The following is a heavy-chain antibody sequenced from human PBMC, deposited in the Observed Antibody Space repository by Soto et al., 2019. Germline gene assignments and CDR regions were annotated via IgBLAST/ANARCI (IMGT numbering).Heavy chain of an antibody. J-gene: IGHJ4*02. CDR3: ARELGISTAAPFDF. Sequence: GASVKVSCKASGYRFTSYGLNWLRQAPGQGLEWMAWINTFNGNTNSAQKLQGRLTVTTDASTSTVFMEVRSLTSDDTAVYYCARELGISTAAPFDFWGQGTLVTVSS. D-gene: IGHD6-13*01. CDR2: INTFNGNT. V-gene: IGHV1-18*01. CDR1: GYRFTSYG.